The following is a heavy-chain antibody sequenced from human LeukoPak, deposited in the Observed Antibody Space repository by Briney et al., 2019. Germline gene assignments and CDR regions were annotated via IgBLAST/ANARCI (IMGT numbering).Heavy chain of an antibody. D-gene: IGHD1-26*01. V-gene: IGHV4-59*01. CDR2: IYYSGST. Sequence: PSETLSLTCTVPGGSISSYYWSWIRQPPGKGLEWIGYIYYSGSTNYNPSLKCRVTISVDTSKNQFSLKLSSVTAADTAVYYCARTGVGATFLDYWGQGTLVTVSS. J-gene: IGHJ4*02. CDR3: ARTGVGATFLDY. CDR1: GGSISSYY.